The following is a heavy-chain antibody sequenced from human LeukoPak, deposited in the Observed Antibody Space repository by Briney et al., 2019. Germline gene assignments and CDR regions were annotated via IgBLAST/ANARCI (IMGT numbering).Heavy chain of an antibody. Sequence: GGSLRLSRAASGFTFSSYEMNWVRQAPGKGLQWVTYNSTSGSTIYYADSVKGRYTISRDNAKNSLYLQMNNLRAEDTAVYHCAVKFAYWGLGTLVTVSS. CDR1: GFTFSSYE. CDR2: NSTSGSTI. V-gene: IGHV3-48*03. J-gene: IGHJ4*02. CDR3: AVKFAY.